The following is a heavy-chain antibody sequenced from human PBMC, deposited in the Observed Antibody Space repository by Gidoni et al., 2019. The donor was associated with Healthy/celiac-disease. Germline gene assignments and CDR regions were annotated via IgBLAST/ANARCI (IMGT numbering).Heavy chain of an antibody. J-gene: IGHJ6*02. CDR2: IRSKAYGGTT. CDR3: TRDHELGVYGMDV. D-gene: IGHD3-10*01. Sequence: KGLEWVGFIRSKAYGGTTEYAASVKGRFTISRDDSKSIAYLQMNSLKTEDTAVYYCTRDHELGVYGMDVWGQGTTVTVSS. V-gene: IGHV3-49*02.